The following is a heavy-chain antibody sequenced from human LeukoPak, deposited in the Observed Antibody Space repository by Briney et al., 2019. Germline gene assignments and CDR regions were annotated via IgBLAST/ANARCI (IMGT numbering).Heavy chain of an antibody. Sequence: SETLSLTCTVSGGSISSYYWSWIRQPPGKGLEWIGYIYYSGSTNYNPSLKSRVTISVDTSKNQFSLKLSSVTAADTAVYYCARSADTVRGVMDYYYYYYMDVWGKGTTVTVSS. V-gene: IGHV4-59*01. CDR3: ARSADTVRGVMDYYYYYYMDV. D-gene: IGHD3-10*01. CDR2: IYYSGST. CDR1: GGSISSYY. J-gene: IGHJ6*03.